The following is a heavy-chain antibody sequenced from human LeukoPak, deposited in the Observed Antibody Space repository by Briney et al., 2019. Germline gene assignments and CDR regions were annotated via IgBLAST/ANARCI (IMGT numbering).Heavy chain of an antibody. J-gene: IGHJ4*02. D-gene: IGHD3-22*01. CDR3: SYYDSSGYSYADDY. V-gene: IGHV1-46*03. CDR2: INPSGGST. Sequence: PSVKFSGKALGYTFTGYYMHGLGQPPGQGFKGMGIINPSGGSTSYAQKFQGRVTMTRDTSTSTVYMELSSLRSEDTAVYYCSYYDSSGYSYADDYWGQGTLVTVSS. CDR1: GYTFTGYY.